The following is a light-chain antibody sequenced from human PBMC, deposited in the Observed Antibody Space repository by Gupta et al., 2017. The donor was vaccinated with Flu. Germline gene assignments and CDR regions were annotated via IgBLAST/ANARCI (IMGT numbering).Light chain of an antibody. CDR2: KGN. Sequence: GDALPKQYTYWYQQKPGQAPVLITYKGNERPSGIPERFSGSTSGTTVTLTISGVQAEDEADYYCQSSDSSGTSWVFGGGTKLTVL. J-gene: IGLJ3*02. CDR3: QSSDSSGTSWV. V-gene: IGLV3-25*03. CDR1: ALPKQY.